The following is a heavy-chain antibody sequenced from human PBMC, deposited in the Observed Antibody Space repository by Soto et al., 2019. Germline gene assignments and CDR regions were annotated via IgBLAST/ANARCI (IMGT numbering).Heavy chain of an antibody. J-gene: IGHJ6*02. CDR3: ASLTFVGAPTEGGDV. CDR1: GLTFGSYN. V-gene: IGHV3-48*02. Sequence: GGSLRLSCAASGLTFGSYNMNWVGQGPGKGLEWLSYISSGSSPIYYADSVKGRFTISRDNAKNSLYLQMSSLRDEDTAVYYCASLTFVGAPTEGGDVWGQGTTVTVSS. CDR2: ISSGSSPI. D-gene: IGHD3-3*01.